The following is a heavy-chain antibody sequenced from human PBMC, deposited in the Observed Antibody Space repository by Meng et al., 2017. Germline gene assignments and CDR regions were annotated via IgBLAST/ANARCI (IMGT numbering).Heavy chain of an antibody. J-gene: IGHJ4*02. CDR1: GGYFSGYY. CDR2: INHSGST. V-gene: IGHV4-34*01. Sequence: VQLQRWCVGLLKPQETLSRTCAVYGGYFSGYYWSWIRQPPGKGLEWIGEINHSGSTNYNPSLKSRVTISVDKSKNQFSLKLSSVTAADTAVYYCARVGKVVTAPLTYWGQGTLVTVSS. CDR3: ARVGKVVTAPLTY. D-gene: IGHD2-21*02.